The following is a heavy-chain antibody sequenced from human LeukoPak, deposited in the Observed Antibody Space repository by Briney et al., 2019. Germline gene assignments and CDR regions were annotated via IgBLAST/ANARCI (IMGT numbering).Heavy chain of an antibody. D-gene: IGHD5-18*01. CDR3: ARVWDGYSGEDY. CDR1: GFTFSSYA. Sequence: GGSLRLSCAASGFTFSSYAMSWVRQAPGKGLEWVSAISGSGGSTYYADSVKGRFTISRDNSKKSLYLQMNSLRAEDTAVYYCARVWDGYSGEDYWGQGTLVTVSS. J-gene: IGHJ4*02. CDR2: ISGSGGST. V-gene: IGHV3-23*01.